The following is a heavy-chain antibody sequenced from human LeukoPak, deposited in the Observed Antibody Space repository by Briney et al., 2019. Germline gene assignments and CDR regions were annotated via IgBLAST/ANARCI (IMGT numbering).Heavy chain of an antibody. V-gene: IGHV3-30*02. J-gene: IGHJ3*01. CDR1: GFTFSSYG. CDR3: ATEVGVSASAYDV. D-gene: IGHD3-16*01. CDR2: IRYDESKK. Sequence: GGSLRLSCAASGFTFSSYGMHWVRQAPGKGLEWVAFIRYDESKKYYADSVKGRFTISRDNAKNSVQLQMNSLRVEDTALYYCATEVGVSASAYDVWGQGTMVTVSS.